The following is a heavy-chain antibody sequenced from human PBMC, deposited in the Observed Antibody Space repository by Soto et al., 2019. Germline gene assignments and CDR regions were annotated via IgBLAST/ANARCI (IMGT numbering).Heavy chain of an antibody. CDR1: GFTVSSNY. J-gene: IGHJ6*02. D-gene: IGHD5-18*01. CDR3: AREYSSGYYYFYAMDV. V-gene: IGHV3-66*01. CDR2: IYSGGST. Sequence: GGSLRLSCAASGFTVSSNYMSWVRQAPGKGLEWVSVIYSGGSTYYADSVKGRFTISRDNSKNTLYLQMNSLRAEDTAVYYCAREYSSGYYYFYAMDVWGQGTTVTSP.